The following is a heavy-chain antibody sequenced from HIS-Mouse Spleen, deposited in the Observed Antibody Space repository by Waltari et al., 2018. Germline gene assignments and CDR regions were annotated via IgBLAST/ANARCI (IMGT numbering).Heavy chain of an antibody. CDR3: ARDHRNNWAIRD. Sequence: QVQLVESGGGVVQPGRSLRLSCAASGFTFSSYAMHWVRQAPGKGLEWVEVISYDGRNKYYADSVKGRFTISRDNSKNTLYLQMNSLRAEDTAVYYCARDHRNNWAIRDWGQGTLVTVSS. CDR1: GFTFSSYA. V-gene: IGHV3-30*04. CDR2: ISYDGRNK. J-gene: IGHJ4*02. D-gene: IGHD1-20*01.